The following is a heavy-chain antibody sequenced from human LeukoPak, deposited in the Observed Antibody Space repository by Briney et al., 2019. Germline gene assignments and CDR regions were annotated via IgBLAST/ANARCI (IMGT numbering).Heavy chain of an antibody. V-gene: IGHV5-10-1*01. Sequence: GASLKISCEGSGSIFTSYWISGGRQLPGKGLEWMGRIDPSDSYTNYSPSFQGHVTISADKSISTAYLQWSSLKASDTAMYYCARHSIAVAGTDADLDYWGEGTLVTVSS. CDR3: ARHSIAVAGTDADLDY. CDR1: GSIFTSYW. D-gene: IGHD6-19*01. CDR2: IDPSDSYT. J-gene: IGHJ4*02.